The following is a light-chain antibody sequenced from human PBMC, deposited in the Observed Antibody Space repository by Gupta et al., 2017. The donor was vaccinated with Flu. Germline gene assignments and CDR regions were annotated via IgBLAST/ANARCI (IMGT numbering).Light chain of an antibody. CDR1: ALPKKY. V-gene: IGLV3-10*01. CDR2: EVT. CDR3: LSKASSGTHLL. Sequence: SYELTQPPSVSVSPGQTARITCSGDALPKKYAYWYQQKSGQAPVLVIYEVTKRPSGITARFSGSRSGNTASLTISEPQVEDEGDFYGLSKASSGTHLLFGGGTKLTVL. J-gene: IGLJ3*02.